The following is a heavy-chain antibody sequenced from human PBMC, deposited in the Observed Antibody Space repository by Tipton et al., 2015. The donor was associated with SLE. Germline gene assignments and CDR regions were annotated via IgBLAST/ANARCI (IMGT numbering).Heavy chain of an antibody. D-gene: IGHD1-14*01. CDR1: GGSISSRSHY. CDR3: ARAIRTADSNYIDN. CDR2: ISYGGKT. V-gene: IGHV4-39*02. J-gene: IGHJ4*02. Sequence: TLSLTCTVSGGSISSRSHYWAWIRQPPKKGLEWIGTISYGGKTYYTPSLQSRVTISVDTSKNHLTLKLDSVTAADTAVYYCARAIRTADSNYIDNWGPGTLVTVSS.